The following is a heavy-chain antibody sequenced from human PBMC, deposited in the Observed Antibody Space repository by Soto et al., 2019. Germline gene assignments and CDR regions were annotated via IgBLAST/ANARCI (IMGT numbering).Heavy chain of an antibody. V-gene: IGHV4-59*01. Sequence: SETLSLTCTVSGGSISSYYWSWIRQPPGKGLEWIGYIYYSGSTNYNPSLKSRVTISVDTSKNQFSLKLSSVTAADTAVYYCARMTMVRGVTDYYYYGMDVWGQGTTVTVSS. CDR1: GGSISSYY. CDR3: ARMTMVRGVTDYYYYGMDV. CDR2: IYYSGST. D-gene: IGHD3-10*01. J-gene: IGHJ6*02.